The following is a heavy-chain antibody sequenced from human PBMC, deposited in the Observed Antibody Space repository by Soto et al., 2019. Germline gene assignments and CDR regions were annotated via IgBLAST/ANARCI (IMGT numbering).Heavy chain of an antibody. CDR3: AREALARGQYCISTSCYGLDP. CDR1: GGSISSGDYY. D-gene: IGHD2-2*01. J-gene: IGHJ5*02. Sequence: QVQLQESGPGLVKPSQTLSLTCTVSGGSISSGDYYWSWIRQPPGKGLEWIGYIYYSGSTYYNPSLQRRVTITVDPPKNQFSLKLSSVRAADTAVYYCAREALARGQYCISTSCYGLDPWGQGTLVTVSS. CDR2: IYYSGST. V-gene: IGHV4-30-4*01.